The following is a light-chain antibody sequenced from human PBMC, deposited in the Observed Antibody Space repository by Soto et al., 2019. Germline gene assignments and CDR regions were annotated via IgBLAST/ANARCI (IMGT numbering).Light chain of an antibody. J-gene: IGKJ1*01. CDR3: QQYYDWPPKT. V-gene: IGKV3-15*01. Sequence: EIVMTQSPATLSVSPGERATLSCRASQSISGNLAWYQQKPGQAPRLLIYGTSTRATGIPARFSGSGSGTEFTLTISSLQSEDIADYYCQQYYDWPPKTFGQGTKVEIK. CDR1: QSISGN. CDR2: GTS.